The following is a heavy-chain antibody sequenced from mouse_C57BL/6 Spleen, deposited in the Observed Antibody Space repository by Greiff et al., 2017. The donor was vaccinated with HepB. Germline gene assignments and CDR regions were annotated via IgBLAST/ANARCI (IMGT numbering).Heavy chain of an antibody. CDR2: IDPSDSYT. CDR1: GYTFTSYW. D-gene: IGHD3-3*01. Sequence: QVQLQQPGAELVRPGTSVKLSCKASGYTFTSYWMHWVKQRPGQGLEWIGVIDPSDSYTNYNQKFKGKATLTVDTSSSTAYMQLSSLTSEDSAVYYCARGGRGSPAWFAYWGQGTLVTVSA. CDR3: ARGGRGSPAWFAY. J-gene: IGHJ3*01. V-gene: IGHV1-59*01.